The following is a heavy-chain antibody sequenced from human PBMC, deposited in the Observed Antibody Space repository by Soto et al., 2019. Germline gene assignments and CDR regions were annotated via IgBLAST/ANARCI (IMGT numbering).Heavy chain of an antibody. D-gene: IGHD2-2*01. J-gene: IGHJ4*02. V-gene: IGHV2-5*01. CDR1: GFSLNTYGVG. CDR2: IYWNDDK. Sequence: SGPTLVNPPQTLTLTCSFSGFSLNTYGVGVGWFRQPPGKALEWLALIYWNDDKPYSPSLKSRLTITKDTSKNQVVLTMTNMDPVDTATYYCAHTRDIVAVTWGQGILVTVSS. CDR3: AHTRDIVAVT.